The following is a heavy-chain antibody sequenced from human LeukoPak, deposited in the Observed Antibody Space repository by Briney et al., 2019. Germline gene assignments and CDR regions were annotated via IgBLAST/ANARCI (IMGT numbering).Heavy chain of an antibody. CDR3: ARAWAPYYYDSSGYYFDY. D-gene: IGHD3-22*01. Sequence: ASVKVSCKASGYTFTSYGISWVRQAPGQGLEWMGWISAYNGNTNYAQKLQGRVTMTTDTSTSTAYMELRSLRSDDTAVYYCARAWAPYYYDSSGYYFDYWGQGTLVTASS. J-gene: IGHJ4*02. CDR1: GYTFTSYG. CDR2: ISAYNGNT. V-gene: IGHV1-18*01.